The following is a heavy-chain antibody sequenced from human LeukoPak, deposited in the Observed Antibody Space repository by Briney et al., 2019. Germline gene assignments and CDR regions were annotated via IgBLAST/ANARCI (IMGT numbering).Heavy chain of an antibody. CDR3: ARGLSGWHFDY. D-gene: IGHD6-19*01. CDR1: GFTFSSYA. Sequence: PGGSLRLSCAASGFTFSSYAMHWVRQAPGKGLEWVAVISYDGSNKYYADSVKGRFTISRDNSKNTLYLQMNSLRAEDTAVYYCARGLSGWHFDYWGQGTLVTVSS. CDR2: ISYDGSNK. V-gene: IGHV3-30*04. J-gene: IGHJ4*02.